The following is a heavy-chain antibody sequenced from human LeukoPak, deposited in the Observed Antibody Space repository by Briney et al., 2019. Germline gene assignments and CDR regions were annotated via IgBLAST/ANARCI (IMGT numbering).Heavy chain of an antibody. CDR1: GFMFDDYG. Sequence: GGSLRLSCAASGFMFDDYGMSWVRQAPGKGLEWVSSINWNGGSTGYADSVKGRFTISRDNTKNTLYLQMNSLRAEDTAVYYCARIGASVGAIDYWGQGTLVTVSS. V-gene: IGHV3-20*04. J-gene: IGHJ4*02. CDR3: ARIGASVGAIDY. CDR2: INWNGGST. D-gene: IGHD1-26*01.